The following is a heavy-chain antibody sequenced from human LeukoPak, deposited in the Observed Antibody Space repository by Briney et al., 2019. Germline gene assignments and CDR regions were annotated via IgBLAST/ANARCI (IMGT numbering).Heavy chain of an antibody. Sequence: GESLKISCKGSGYTFTRYWIGWVRQMPGKGLEWMGIIYPGDSDTRYSPSFQGQVTISADKSISTAYLQWSSLKASDTAMYYCARLDGIGRYFDSGSLYYYYGMDVWGQGTTVTVSS. V-gene: IGHV5-51*01. CDR2: IYPGDSDT. D-gene: IGHD3-9*01. CDR3: ARLDGIGRYFDSGSLYYYYGMDV. CDR1: GYTFTRYW. J-gene: IGHJ6*02.